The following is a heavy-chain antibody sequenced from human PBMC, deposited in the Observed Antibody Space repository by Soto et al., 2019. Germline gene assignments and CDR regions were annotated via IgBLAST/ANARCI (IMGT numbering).Heavy chain of an antibody. CDR2: FNPDNQNT. CDR1: GYRFTTYG. CDR3: ARVRFGDPFDF. Sequence: ASVKVSCKVSGYRFTTYGINWVRQAPGQGLEWVGWFNPDNQNTNYAQKLQDRVSLTTDSSTNTAYMELRDLRSDDTAVYYCARVRFGDPFDFWGQGSLVTVSS. V-gene: IGHV1-18*01. J-gene: IGHJ4*02. D-gene: IGHD3-16*01.